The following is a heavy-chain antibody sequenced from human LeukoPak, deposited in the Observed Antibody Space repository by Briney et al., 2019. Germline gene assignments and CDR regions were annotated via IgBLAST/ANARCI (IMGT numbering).Heavy chain of an antibody. V-gene: IGHV3-30*03. D-gene: IGHD2-15*01. Sequence: GGSLRLSCAASGFTFSSYGMHWVRQAPGKGLEWVAVISYDGSNKYYADSVKGRFTISRDNSKNTLYLQMNSLRAEDTAVYYCASLEGYCSGGSCYSGPAFDIWGQGTMVTVSS. J-gene: IGHJ3*02. CDR2: ISYDGSNK. CDR3: ASLEGYCSGGSCYSGPAFDI. CDR1: GFTFSSYG.